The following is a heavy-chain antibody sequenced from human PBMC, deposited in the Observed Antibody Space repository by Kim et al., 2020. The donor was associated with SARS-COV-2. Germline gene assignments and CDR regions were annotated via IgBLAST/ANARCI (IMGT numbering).Heavy chain of an antibody. V-gene: IGHV3-43*01. CDR3: AKDIVRPPMVRGVIGGMDV. Sequence: GRFTISRDNSKNSLYLQMNSLRTEDTALYYCAKDIVRPPMVRGVIGGMDVWGQGTTVTVSS. D-gene: IGHD3-10*01. J-gene: IGHJ6*02.